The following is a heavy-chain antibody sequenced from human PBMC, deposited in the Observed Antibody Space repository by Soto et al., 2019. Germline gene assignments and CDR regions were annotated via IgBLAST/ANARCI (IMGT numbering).Heavy chain of an antibody. CDR3: AREGSYHDFDY. V-gene: IGHV1-18*01. J-gene: IGHJ4*02. CDR1: GYTFTIYG. CDR2: ISGYNGDT. D-gene: IGHD3-22*01. Sequence: PSVKVSCKAAGYTFTIYGISCVRQAPGQGLAWMGWISGYNGDTNYAQKFQGRVTLTTDTSTSTAYLEVMTLRSDDTAVYYCAREGSYHDFDYWGLGTLVTVSS.